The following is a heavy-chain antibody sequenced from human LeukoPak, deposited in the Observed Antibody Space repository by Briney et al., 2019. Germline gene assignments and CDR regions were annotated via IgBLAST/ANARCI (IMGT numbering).Heavy chain of an antibody. CDR1: GFTFSSYW. CDR3: ASGIHSTSV. Sequence: GGSLRLSCAASGFTFSSYWTSWVRQAPGKGLEWVANIKEDGSEKYYVDSVKGRFTISRDNAKNSLYLQMNSLRAEDTAVYYCASGIHSTSVWGKGTTVTVSS. V-gene: IGHV3-7*01. CDR2: IKEDGSEK. J-gene: IGHJ6*04. D-gene: IGHD6-6*01.